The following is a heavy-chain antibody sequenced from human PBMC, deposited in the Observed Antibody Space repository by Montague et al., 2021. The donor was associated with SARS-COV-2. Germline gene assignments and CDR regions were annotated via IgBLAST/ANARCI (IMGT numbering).Heavy chain of an antibody. CDR3: ARPFYGGVGTNFFYYYAMDV. V-gene: IGHV3-9*01. J-gene: IGHJ6*02. CDR1: GFTFDEYA. CDR2: ISWNSNKI. D-gene: IGHD4-23*01. Sequence: LRLSCAASGFTFDEYAMHWVRQAPEKGLEWVAGISWNSNKIGYAESVKGRFTASRDNAKNAVYLQMNSLRAEDTALYFCARPFYGGVGTNFFYYYAMDVWGQGTTVTVSS.